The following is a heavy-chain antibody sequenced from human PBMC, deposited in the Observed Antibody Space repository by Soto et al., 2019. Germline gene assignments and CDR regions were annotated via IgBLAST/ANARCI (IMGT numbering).Heavy chain of an antibody. CDR1: GVSISSGDYY. CDR3: ANFQYSGYYYFDY. V-gene: IGHV4-30-4*01. J-gene: IGHJ4*02. Sequence: ASETLSLTCTVSGVSISSGDYYWSWIRQPPGKGLEWIGYIYYSGSTYYNPSLKSRVTISVDTSKNQFSLKLSSVTAADTAVYYCANFQYSGYYYFDYWGQGTLVTVSS. CDR2: IYYSGST. D-gene: IGHD3-22*01.